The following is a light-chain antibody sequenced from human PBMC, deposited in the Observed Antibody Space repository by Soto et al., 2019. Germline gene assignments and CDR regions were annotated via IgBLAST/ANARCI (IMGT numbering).Light chain of an antibody. CDR3: QQYKSYSTWT. J-gene: IGKJ1*01. CDR2: DAS. V-gene: IGKV1-5*01. CDR1: QSISSW. Sequence: DIQMTQSPSTLSASVGDRVTITCRPSQSISSWLAWYQQKPGKAPNLLIYDASSLKSGVPSRFSGSGSGTEFTLTISSLQPDDFATYYCQQYKSYSTWTFGQGTKVEVK.